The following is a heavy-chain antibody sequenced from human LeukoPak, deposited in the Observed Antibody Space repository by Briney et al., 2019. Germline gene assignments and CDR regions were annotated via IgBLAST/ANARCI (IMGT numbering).Heavy chain of an antibody. CDR1: GGTFSSYA. CDR2: IIPIFGTA. J-gene: IGHJ4*02. Sequence: ASVKVSCKASGGTFSSYAISWVRQAPGQGLEWMGGIIPIFGTANYAQKFQGRVTITADESTSTAYMELSSLRSEDTAVYYCASDSGLYYYDSSGSFDYWGQGTLVTVSS. CDR3: ASDSGLYYYDSSGSFDY. V-gene: IGHV1-69*13. D-gene: IGHD3-22*01.